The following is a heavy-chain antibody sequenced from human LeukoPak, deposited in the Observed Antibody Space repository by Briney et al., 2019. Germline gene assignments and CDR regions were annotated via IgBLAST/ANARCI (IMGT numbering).Heavy chain of an antibody. J-gene: IGHJ4*02. D-gene: IGHD3-3*01. V-gene: IGHV3-7*01. Sequence: GGSLRLSCAASGFTFSNYWMSWVRQAPGKGLEWVANIKQDGSEKYYVDSVKGRFTISRDNAKNSLYLQMNSLRAEDTAVYYCARDRLSYDFWSGYYVFDCWGQGTLVTVSS. CDR1: GFTFSNYW. CDR3: ARDRLSYDFWSGYYVFDC. CDR2: IKQDGSEK.